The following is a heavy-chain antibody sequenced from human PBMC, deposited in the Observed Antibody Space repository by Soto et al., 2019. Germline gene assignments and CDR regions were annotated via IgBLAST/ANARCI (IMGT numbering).Heavy chain of an antibody. Sequence: PGGSLRLSCAASGFTFSSYWMHWVRQAPGKGLVWVSRINIDGSTISYADSVKGRFTISRDNAKNTLYLQMNSLRGEDAAVYYCARVRNGDWYFDYWGQGTLVTVSS. D-gene: IGHD4-17*01. CDR1: GFTFSSYW. V-gene: IGHV3-74*01. CDR2: INIDGSTI. CDR3: ARVRNGDWYFDY. J-gene: IGHJ4*02.